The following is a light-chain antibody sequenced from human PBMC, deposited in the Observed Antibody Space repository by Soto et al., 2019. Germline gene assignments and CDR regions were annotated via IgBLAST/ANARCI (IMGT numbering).Light chain of an antibody. V-gene: IGKV1-39*01. CDR1: QNIETY. J-gene: IGKJ1*01. Sequence: DIQMTQSPSSLSASVGDSVTITCRASQNIETYLNWYQLKAGTAPQLLHAVAPGSRGEVPSYFSGSGSGTDFTIIISRLQEDDVAYYYRQQNCCPPTFGQGTKVDIK. CDR2: VAP. CDR3: QQNCCPPT.